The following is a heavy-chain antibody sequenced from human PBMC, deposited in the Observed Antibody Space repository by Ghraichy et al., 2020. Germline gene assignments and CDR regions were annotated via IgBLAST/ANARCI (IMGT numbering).Heavy chain of an antibody. CDR2: IIPIFGTA. D-gene: IGHD3-10*01. CDR1: GGTFSSYA. J-gene: IGHJ4*02. V-gene: IGHV1-69*13. Sequence: SVKVSCKASGGTFSSYAISWVRQAPGQGLEWMGGIIPIFGTANYAQKFQGRVTITADESTSTAYMELSSLRSEDTAVYYCARPPEYYYGSGSYYNGLMDWGQGTLVTVSS. CDR3: ARPPEYYYGSGSYYNGLMD.